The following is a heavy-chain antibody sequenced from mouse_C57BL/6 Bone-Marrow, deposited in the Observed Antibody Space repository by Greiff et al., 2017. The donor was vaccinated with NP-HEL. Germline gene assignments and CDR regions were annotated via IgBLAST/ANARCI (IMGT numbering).Heavy chain of an antibody. CDR3: ARLRHYYGSSSPYAMDY. Sequence: QVHVKQSGAELVRPGASVKLSCKASGYTFTDYYINWVKQRPGQGLEWIARIYPGSGNTYYNEKFKGKATLTAEKSSSTDYMQLSSLTSEDSAVYFCARLRHYYGSSSPYAMDYWGKGTSVTVSS. J-gene: IGHJ4*01. CDR1: GYTFTDYY. V-gene: IGHV1-76*01. CDR2: IYPGSGNT. D-gene: IGHD1-1*01.